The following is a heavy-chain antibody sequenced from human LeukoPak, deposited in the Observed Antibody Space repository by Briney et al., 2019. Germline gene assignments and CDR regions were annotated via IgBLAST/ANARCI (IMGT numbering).Heavy chain of an antibody. V-gene: IGHV1-69*13. CDR2: IIPIFGTA. CDR3: ARSALGVVVPAAMFDY. Sequence: GASVKVSCKASGGTFSRYAISWVRQAPGQGLEWMGGIIPIFGTANYAQKFQGRVTITADESTSTVYMELSSLRSEDTAVYYCARSALGVVVPAAMFDYWGQGTLVTVSS. CDR1: GGTFSRYA. J-gene: IGHJ4*02. D-gene: IGHD2-2*01.